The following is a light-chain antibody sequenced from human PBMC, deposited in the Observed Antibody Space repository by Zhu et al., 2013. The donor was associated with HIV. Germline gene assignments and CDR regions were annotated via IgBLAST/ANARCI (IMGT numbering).Light chain of an antibody. V-gene: IGKV1-5*03. CDR3: QQYDSYSLT. CDR1: QTLGTW. Sequence: DIQLTQSPSFLSASVGDRVTITCRASQTLGTWVAWYQQKPGKAPNLLIYKTSTLESGVPSRFSGSGSGIEFTLTISSLQPDDFATYYCQQYDSYSLTFGGGTKGGGQT. J-gene: IGKJ4*01. CDR2: KTS.